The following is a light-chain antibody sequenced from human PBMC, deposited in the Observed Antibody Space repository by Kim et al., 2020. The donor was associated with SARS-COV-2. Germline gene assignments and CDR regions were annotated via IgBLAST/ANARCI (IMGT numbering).Light chain of an antibody. CDR3: QQSDTLLIT. CDR1: QDISNY. CDR2: DAS. V-gene: IGKV1-33*01. J-gene: IGKJ5*01. Sequence: ASVGDRVTITCQASQDISNYLNWYQQKPGRAPTLRIYDASNLETGVPSRVSGGGSGTDFTFTISSLQPEDVATYYCQQSDTLLITFGQGTRLEIK.